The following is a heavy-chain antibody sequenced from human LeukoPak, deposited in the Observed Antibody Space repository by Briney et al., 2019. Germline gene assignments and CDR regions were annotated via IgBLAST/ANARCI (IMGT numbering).Heavy chain of an antibody. J-gene: IGHJ3*02. Sequence: SETLSLTCAVSGGSISSSNWWSWVRQSPGKGLEWIGEIYHSGRTNYNPSLKNRVTISVDKSKNQFSLKLSSVTAADTAVYFCARGPYSYDSSGAFDIWGQGTMVTVSS. CDR3: ARGPYSYDSSGAFDI. D-gene: IGHD3-22*01. V-gene: IGHV4-4*02. CDR2: IYHSGRT. CDR1: GGSISSSNW.